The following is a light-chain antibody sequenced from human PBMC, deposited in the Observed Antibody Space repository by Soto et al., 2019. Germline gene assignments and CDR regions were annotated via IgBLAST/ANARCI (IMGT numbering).Light chain of an antibody. CDR2: DAS. V-gene: IGKV3-11*01. J-gene: IGKJ4*01. Sequence: EIVLTQSPATLSLSPGERATLSCRASQSVSSYLAWYQQKPGQAPRLLIYDASNRATGIPARFSGSGSGTDFTLTISSLEPEDCAVYYCQQRSNWPTLTLGGVTKVEIK. CDR1: QSVSSY. CDR3: QQRSNWPTLT.